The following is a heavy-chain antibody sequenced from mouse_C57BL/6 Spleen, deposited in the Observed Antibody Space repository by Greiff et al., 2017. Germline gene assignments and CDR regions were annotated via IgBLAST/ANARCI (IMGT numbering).Heavy chain of an antibody. Sequence: QVQLQQPGTELVKPGASVKLSCKASGYTFTSYWMHWVKQRPGQGLEWIGNINPSNGGTNYNEKFKSKATLTVDKSSSQAYMQLSSLTSEDSAVYYCASAIYDSYWYFDVWGTGTTVTVSS. V-gene: IGHV1-53*01. CDR3: ASAIYDSYWYFDV. J-gene: IGHJ1*03. CDR1: GYTFTSYW. D-gene: IGHD2-3*01. CDR2: INPSNGGT.